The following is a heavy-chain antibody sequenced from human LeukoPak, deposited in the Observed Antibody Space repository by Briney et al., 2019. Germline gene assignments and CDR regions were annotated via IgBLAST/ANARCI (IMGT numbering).Heavy chain of an antibody. Sequence: PGGSLRLSCAASGFTYSSYWMSWVRQAPGKELEWVANIKQDGSEQYYVDSVKGRFTISRDNAKNSLYLQMNSLRAEDTAVYYCARDAGSTSATYYYYGMDVWGQGTTVTVSS. CDR3: ARDAGSTSATYYYYGMDV. CDR2: IKQDGSEQ. J-gene: IGHJ6*02. D-gene: IGHD2-2*01. V-gene: IGHV3-7*01. CDR1: GFTYSSYW.